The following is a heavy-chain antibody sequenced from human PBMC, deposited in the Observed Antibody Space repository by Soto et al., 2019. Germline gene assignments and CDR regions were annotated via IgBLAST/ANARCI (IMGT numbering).Heavy chain of an antibody. Sequence: PXESPSLPCTVSSGSIGWGYHYWSWIRQPPGKGLEWIGYIYYSGTTYYNPSLKSRVTISVDTSENQFSLKVNSVTAADTAVYYCARALIQLWPHYYYGMDFWGQGTTVTVSS. CDR3: ARALIQLWPHYYYGMDF. CDR2: IYYSGTT. J-gene: IGHJ6*02. V-gene: IGHV4-30-4*01. D-gene: IGHD5-18*01. CDR1: SGSIGWGYHY.